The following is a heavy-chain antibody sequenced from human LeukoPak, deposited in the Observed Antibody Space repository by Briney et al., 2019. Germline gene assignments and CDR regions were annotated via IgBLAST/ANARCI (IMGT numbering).Heavy chain of an antibody. CDR2: TYDSGNT. V-gene: IGHV4-38-2*02. CDR3: ASQLEYDVNVVSFDT. Sequence: SETLSLSCSVSGYSIRTGYFWGWIRQPPGKGLPWIGSTYDSGNTYYNPSLKSRVTISVDTSKNQFSLRLSSVTAADSAVYYCASQLEYDVNVVSFDTWGQGALVTVSS. J-gene: IGHJ4*02. D-gene: IGHD3-16*01. CDR1: GYSIRTGYF.